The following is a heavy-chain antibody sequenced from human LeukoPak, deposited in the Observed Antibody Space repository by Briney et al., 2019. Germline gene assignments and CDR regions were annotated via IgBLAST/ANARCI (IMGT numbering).Heavy chain of an antibody. J-gene: IGHJ4*02. CDR2: IYYSGST. V-gene: IGHV4-39*01. CDR1: GGSISSSSYY. D-gene: IGHD6-13*01. Sequence: SETLSLTCTVSGGSISSSSYYWGWIRQPPGKGLEWVGSIYYSGSTYYNPSLKRRVTISVDTSKNQFSLKLSSVTAADTAVYYCAGQEGQQLVDYWGQGTLVTVSS. CDR3: AGQEGQQLVDY.